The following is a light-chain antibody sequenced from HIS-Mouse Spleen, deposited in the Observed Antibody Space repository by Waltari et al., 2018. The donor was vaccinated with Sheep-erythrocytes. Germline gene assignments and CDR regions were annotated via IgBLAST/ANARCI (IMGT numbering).Light chain of an antibody. CDR3: GSYAGSYNHV. J-gene: IGLJ1*01. Sequence: QSALTQPRSVSGSPGQSVTISCTGTSSDVGGYNYVSWYQQHPGKAPKLMIYDVSKRPSGVPDRFSGSKSGNTASLTISGLQAEDEADYYCGSYAGSYNHVFATGTKFTVL. V-gene: IGLV2-11*01. CDR2: DVS. CDR1: SSDVGGYNY.